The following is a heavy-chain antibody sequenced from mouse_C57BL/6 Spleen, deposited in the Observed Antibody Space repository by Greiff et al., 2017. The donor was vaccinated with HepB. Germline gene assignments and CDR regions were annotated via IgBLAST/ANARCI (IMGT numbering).Heavy chain of an antibody. D-gene: IGHD1-1*01. CDR3: ALITTVERGFDY. CDR2: IDPANGNT. J-gene: IGHJ2*01. Sequence: VQLQQSVAELVRPGASVKLSCTASGFNINNTYMHWVKQRPEQGLEWIGRIDPANGNTKYAPKFQGKATITADTSSNTAYLQLSSLTSEDTAIYYCALITTVERGFDYWGQGTTLTVSS. CDR1: GFNINNTY. V-gene: IGHV14-3*01.